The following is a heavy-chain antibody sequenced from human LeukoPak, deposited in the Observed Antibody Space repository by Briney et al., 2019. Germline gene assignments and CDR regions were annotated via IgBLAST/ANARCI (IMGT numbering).Heavy chain of an antibody. J-gene: IGHJ4*02. D-gene: IGHD3-16*01. CDR2: IKQDGSEK. Sequence: GGSLRLSCAASGFTFSSYWMSWVRQAPGKGLEGVANIKQDGSEKYYVDSVKGRFTISRDNAKNSLYLQMNSLRAEDTAVYYCARAPHSFAAQSLLDYWGQGTLVTVSS. CDR3: ARAPHSFAAQSLLDY. CDR1: GFTFSSYW. V-gene: IGHV3-7*01.